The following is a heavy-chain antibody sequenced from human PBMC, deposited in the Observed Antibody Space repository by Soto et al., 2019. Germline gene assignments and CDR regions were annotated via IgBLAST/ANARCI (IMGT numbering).Heavy chain of an antibody. J-gene: IGHJ4*02. CDR1: GYTFTSYD. CDR3: PRALSVSGSTFGWSIGY. D-gene: IGHD6-19*01. CDR2: MNPNSGNT. Sequence: ASVKVSCKASGYTFTSYDINWVRQATGQGLEWMGWMNPNSGNTGYAQQFQGRVTLTRDNSISTAYMELSGLRSEDTALYYCPRALSVSGSTFGWSIGYWGQ. V-gene: IGHV1-8*01.